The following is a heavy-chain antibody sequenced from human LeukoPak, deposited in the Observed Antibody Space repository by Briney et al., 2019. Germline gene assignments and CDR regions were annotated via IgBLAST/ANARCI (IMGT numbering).Heavy chain of an antibody. CDR2: IYYSGST. D-gene: IGHD3/OR15-3a*01. Sequence: SETLSLTCTVSGGSISSYYWSWIRQPPGKGLEWIGYIYYSGSTNYNPSLKSRVTISVDKSKNQFSLKLSSVTAADTAVYYCARVVIYGLVIPGGAFDIWGQGTMVTVSS. V-gene: IGHV4-59*12. CDR1: GGSISSYY. J-gene: IGHJ3*02. CDR3: ARVVIYGLVIPGGAFDI.